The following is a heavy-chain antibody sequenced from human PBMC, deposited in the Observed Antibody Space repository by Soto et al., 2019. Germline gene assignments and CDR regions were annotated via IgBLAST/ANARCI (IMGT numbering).Heavy chain of an antibody. CDR3: ADGGGYTYGRGMDV. D-gene: IGHD5-18*01. J-gene: IGHJ6*02. V-gene: IGHV1-3*05. Sequence: QVQLVQSGAEEKKPGASVKVSCKASGYTFTSYAMHWVRQAPGQRLEWMGWINAGNGNTKYSQKFQGRVTFTRDTSASTAYMELSSLRSEDTAVYYCADGGGYTYGRGMDVWGQGTTVTVSS. CDR2: INAGNGNT. CDR1: GYTFTSYA.